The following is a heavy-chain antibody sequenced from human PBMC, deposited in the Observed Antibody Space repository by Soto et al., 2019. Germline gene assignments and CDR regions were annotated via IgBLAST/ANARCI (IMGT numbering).Heavy chain of an antibody. CDR1: GFTFSSYG. V-gene: IGHV3-30*18. J-gene: IGHJ4*02. CDR3: AKEEAVAD. D-gene: IGHD6-19*01. Sequence: QVQLVESGGGVVQPGRSLRLSCAASGFTFSSYGMHWVRQAPGKGLEWVAVISYDGSNKNYADSVKGRFTISRDNSKNTLYLQMNSLRAEDTAVYYWAKEEAVADWGQGTLVTVSS. CDR2: ISYDGSNK.